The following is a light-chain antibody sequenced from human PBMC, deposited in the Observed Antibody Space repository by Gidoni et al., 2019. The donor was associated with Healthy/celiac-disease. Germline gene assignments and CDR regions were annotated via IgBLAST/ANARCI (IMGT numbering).Light chain of an antibody. CDR3: QQSYSTPPT. J-gene: IGKJ4*01. CDR1: QRISSY. CDR2: AAS. Sequence: DIQMTQSPSSLSASVGDRVTITCRASQRISSYLNWYQQKPGKAPKLLIYAASSLQSRVPSRFSGSGSGTDFTLTISSLQPEDFATYYCQQSYSTPPTFGGGTKVEIK. V-gene: IGKV1-39*01.